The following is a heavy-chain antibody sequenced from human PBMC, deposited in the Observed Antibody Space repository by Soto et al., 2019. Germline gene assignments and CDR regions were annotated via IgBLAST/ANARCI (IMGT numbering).Heavy chain of an antibody. Sequence: EVQLLDSGGGLVQPGGSLRLSCEASGFTFSGFAMSWVRQAPGKGLEWVSGISVGGGRTYYADSVKGRFTISRDNSKNTLYLQMNSLRAEDTAVYYCAKEGWDYWGQGTLVTVSS. CDR1: GFTFSGFA. V-gene: IGHV3-23*01. CDR2: ISVGGGRT. D-gene: IGHD2-15*01. J-gene: IGHJ4*02. CDR3: AKEGWDY.